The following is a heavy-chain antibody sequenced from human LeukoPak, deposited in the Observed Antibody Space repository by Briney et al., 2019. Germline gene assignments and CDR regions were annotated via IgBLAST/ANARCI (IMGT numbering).Heavy chain of an antibody. CDR3: ARETLIGGVIANLDY. CDR2: ISYDGSNK. CDR1: GFTFSSYA. Sequence: PGGSLRLSCAASGFTFSSYAMHWVRQAPGKGLEWVAVISYDGSNKYYADSVKGRFTISRDNSKNTLYLQMNSLRAEDTAVYYCARETLIGGVIANLDYWGQGTLVTVSS. J-gene: IGHJ4*02. V-gene: IGHV3-30-3*01. D-gene: IGHD3-16*02.